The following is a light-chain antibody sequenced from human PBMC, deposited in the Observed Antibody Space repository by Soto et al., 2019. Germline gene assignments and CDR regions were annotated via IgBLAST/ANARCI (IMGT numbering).Light chain of an antibody. CDR3: QQRRYGLT. CDR1: QTVGTY. CDR2: DAS. V-gene: IGKV3-11*01. J-gene: IGKJ4*01. Sequence: EFVLTQSPATLSLSPGERATLSCRASQTVGTYFAWYQQKPGQPPRLLIHDASNRATGIPARFSGSGSGTDVTLTISSLEPEDFAVYYCQQRRYGLTFGGGTKVEIK.